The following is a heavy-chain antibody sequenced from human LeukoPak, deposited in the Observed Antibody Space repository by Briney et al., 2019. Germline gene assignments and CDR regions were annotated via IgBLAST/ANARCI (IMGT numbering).Heavy chain of an antibody. CDR1: GYTFTSYY. CDR2: INPSGGST. CDR3: ARVASSSWITEYFQH. V-gene: IGHV1-46*01. Sequence: GASVKVSCKASGYTFTSYYMHWVRQAPGQGLEWMGIINPSGGSTSYAQKFQGRVTMTRDTSTSTVYMELSSLRSEDTAVYYCARVASSSWITEYFQHWGQGTLVTVSS. J-gene: IGHJ1*01. D-gene: IGHD6-13*01.